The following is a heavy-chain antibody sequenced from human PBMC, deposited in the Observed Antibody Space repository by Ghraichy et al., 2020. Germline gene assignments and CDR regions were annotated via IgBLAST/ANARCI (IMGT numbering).Heavy chain of an antibody. V-gene: IGHV4-59*01. J-gene: IGHJ4*02. CDR2: IYYNGST. D-gene: IGHD1-26*01. CDR1: GGSISSYY. Sequence: SETLSLTCTVSGGSISSYYWSWIRQPPGKGLEWIGYIYYNGSTNYNPSLKSRVTISVDTSKNRFSRKLSSVTAADTAVYYCARSRGGGSYPRTFDYWGQGTLVTVSS. CDR3: ARSRGGGSYPRTFDY.